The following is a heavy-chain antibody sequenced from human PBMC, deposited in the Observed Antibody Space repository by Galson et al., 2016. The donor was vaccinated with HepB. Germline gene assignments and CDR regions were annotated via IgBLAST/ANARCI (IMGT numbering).Heavy chain of an antibody. Sequence: SLRLSCAASGFKFSRFAMSWVRQAPEKGPEWVSGVRDNGGTFYADSVKGRFTISRDNSKNTLYLQMNSLRAEDTAIYYCAKEMVEVGKPFFDYWGPGTQIIVSS. J-gene: IGHJ4*02. CDR2: VRDNGGT. CDR3: AKEMVEVGKPFFDY. V-gene: IGHV3-23*01. CDR1: GFKFSRFA. D-gene: IGHD2-15*01.